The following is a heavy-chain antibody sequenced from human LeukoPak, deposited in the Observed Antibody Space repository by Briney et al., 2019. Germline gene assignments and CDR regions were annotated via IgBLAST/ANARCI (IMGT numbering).Heavy chain of an antibody. CDR2: IKSKSDGGTT. V-gene: IGHV3-15*01. J-gene: IGHJ4*02. CDR3: STDGTMLRGGH. CDR1: GFTFSNAW. D-gene: IGHD3-10*01. Sequence: PGESLRLSCAASGFTFSNAWMSWVRQAPGKGLEWVGRIKSKSDGGTTDFAAPVKGRFTISRDDSKNTLFLQMNSLKTEDTALYYCSTDGTMLRGGHWGQGTLVTVSS.